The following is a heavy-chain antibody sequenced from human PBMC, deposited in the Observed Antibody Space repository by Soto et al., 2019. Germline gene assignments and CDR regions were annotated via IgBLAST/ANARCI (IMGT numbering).Heavy chain of an antibody. D-gene: IGHD4-17*01. Sequence: GGSLRLSCAASGFTFDTYAMSWVRQSPGKGLEWVSAISGSGSDTYHADSVKGRFTISRDNSISTLYLQMNSLRTEDTAVYYCAHPRGYGVFDAYDFWGQGAMVTVSS. CDR3: AHPRGYGVFDAYDF. J-gene: IGHJ3*01. V-gene: IGHV3-23*01. CDR2: ISGSGSDT. CDR1: GFTFDTYA.